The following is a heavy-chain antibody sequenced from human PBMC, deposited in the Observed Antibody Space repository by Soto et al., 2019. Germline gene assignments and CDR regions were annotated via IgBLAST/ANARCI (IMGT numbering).Heavy chain of an antibody. D-gene: IGHD6-19*01. CDR1: GYTLSSYY. V-gene: IGHV1-46*03. CDR3: ARGGDSSGWYGWFDP. Sequence: QVKLVQSGAEVKKPGAAVKVSCKASGYTLSSYYIHWARQAPGQGLEWMGIINPSGGSVTYAQKXQXXXTXXRDTSTSTVYMELGSLRSEDTAVYYCARGGDSSGWYGWFDPWGQGTLVIVSS. CDR2: INPSGGSV. J-gene: IGHJ5*02.